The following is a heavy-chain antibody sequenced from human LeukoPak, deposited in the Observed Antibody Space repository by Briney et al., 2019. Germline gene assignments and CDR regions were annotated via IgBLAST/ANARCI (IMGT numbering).Heavy chain of an antibody. CDR2: ISYDGTNK. V-gene: IGHV3-30*03. CDR1: GFTFKNYG. J-gene: IGHJ4*02. CDR3: ASIKAYGDYPLDY. Sequence: GGSLRLSCAASGFTFKNYGMHWVRQAPVKGLDWVAVISYDGTNKYYADSVKGRFTISRDNSKNTLYLHMDSLRPEDTAVYYCASIKAYGDYPLDYWGQGTLVTVSS. D-gene: IGHD4-17*01.